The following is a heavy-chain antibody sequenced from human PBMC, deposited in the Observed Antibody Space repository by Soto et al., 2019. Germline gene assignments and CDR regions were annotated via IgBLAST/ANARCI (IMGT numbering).Heavy chain of an antibody. Sequence: EVQLLGSGGGLVQPGGSLRLSCAASGFTFSNYALSWVRQAPGKGLEWVSTISGNGGSRYYADSVKGRFTISRDNSENTLYLLMNSLRAEDTAVYYCAKDRESSTSFGTGDYWGQGTLVAVSS. D-gene: IGHD6-6*01. V-gene: IGHV3-23*01. J-gene: IGHJ4*02. CDR1: GFTFSNYA. CDR3: AKDRESSTSFGTGDY. CDR2: ISGNGGSR.